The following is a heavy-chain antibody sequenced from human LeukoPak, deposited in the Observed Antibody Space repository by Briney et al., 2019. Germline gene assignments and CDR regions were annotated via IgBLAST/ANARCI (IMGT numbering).Heavy chain of an antibody. CDR1: GFTSSTYA. CDR2: ISGDSVYT. Sequence: GGSLRLSCAASGFTSSTYAMSWVRQAPEKGLEWVSAISGDSVYTYYTDSAKGRFTISRDNSKYTLYLQVNSLRAEDTAVYYCARKLLQYDRDGPSFDYWGQGTLVTVSS. D-gene: IGHD5-24*01. J-gene: IGHJ4*02. CDR3: ARKLLQYDRDGPSFDY. V-gene: IGHV3-23*01.